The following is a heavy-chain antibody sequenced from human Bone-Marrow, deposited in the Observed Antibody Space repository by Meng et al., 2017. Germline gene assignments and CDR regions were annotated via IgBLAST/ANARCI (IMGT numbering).Heavy chain of an antibody. CDR2: IWYDGVNK. CDR1: GFTFRTYG. J-gene: IGHJ4*02. V-gene: IGHV3-33*01. Sequence: QVQLVESGGGVVQPGTSRRLSCAASGFTFRTYGIHWVRQAPGKGLQWLSVIWYDGVNKYYADSVEGRITVTRDNSKNTLYLQMNSLRAEDTAVYYCARVHFDYWGQGTLVTVSS. CDR3: ARVHFDY.